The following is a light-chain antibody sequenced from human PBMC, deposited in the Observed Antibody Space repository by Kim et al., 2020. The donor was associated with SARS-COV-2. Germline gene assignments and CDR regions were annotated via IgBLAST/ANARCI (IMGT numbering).Light chain of an antibody. CDR2: GKN. CDR1: SLRSYY. CDR3: NSRDSSGSHVA. J-gene: IGLJ2*01. Sequence: SSELTQDPAVSVALVQTVRITCQGDSLRSYYASWYQQKPGQAPVLVIYGKNNRPSGIPDRFSGSSSGNTASLTITGAQPEIEADYYCNSRDSSGSHVAFG. V-gene: IGLV3-19*01.